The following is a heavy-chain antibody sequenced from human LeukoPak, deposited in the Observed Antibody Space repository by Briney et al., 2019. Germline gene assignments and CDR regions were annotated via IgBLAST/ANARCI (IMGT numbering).Heavy chain of an antibody. CDR3: ARHRAYSSSSPFDY. Sequence: SETLSLACSVSGGSISSLYWSWIRQPPGKGLEWIGYIYYTGSTNYNPSLKSRVTMFVDMSKNQFSLRLSSVTAADTAVYYCARHRAYSSSSPFDYWGQGTLVTVSS. D-gene: IGHD6-6*01. V-gene: IGHV4-59*08. CDR2: IYYTGST. J-gene: IGHJ4*02. CDR1: GGSISSLY.